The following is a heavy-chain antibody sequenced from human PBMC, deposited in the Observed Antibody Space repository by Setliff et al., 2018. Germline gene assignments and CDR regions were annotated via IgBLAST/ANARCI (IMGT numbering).Heavy chain of an antibody. CDR2: ISAYSGNT. Sequence: SVKVSCKPSGYTFTNYGINWVRQGPGQGLEWMGWISAYSGNTYYAKKLHDRVTLTTDTSTSTAYMELSSLGTDDTAVYYCSRLVRYCTTTTCQRASGGEFWGQGTLVTVSS. V-gene: IGHV1-18*01. D-gene: IGHD2-2*01. J-gene: IGHJ4*02. CDR3: SRLVRYCTTTTCQRASGGEF. CDR1: GYTFTNYG.